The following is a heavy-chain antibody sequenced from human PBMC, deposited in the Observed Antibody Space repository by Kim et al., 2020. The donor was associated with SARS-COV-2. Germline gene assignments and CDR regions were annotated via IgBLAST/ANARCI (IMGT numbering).Heavy chain of an antibody. Sequence: DAVKGRFTISRDNSQTTLYLQMNSLRAEDTAVYYCARGTQYFYGSGTYNYWGQGTLVTVSS. J-gene: IGHJ4*02. V-gene: IGHV3-30*01. CDR3: ARGTQYFYGSGTYNY. D-gene: IGHD3-10*01.